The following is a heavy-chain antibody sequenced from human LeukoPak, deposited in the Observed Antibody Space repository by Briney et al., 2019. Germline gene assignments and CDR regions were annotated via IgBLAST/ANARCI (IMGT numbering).Heavy chain of an antibody. CDR3: ARESMVIHY. CDR2: FDPEDGET. V-gene: IGHV1-24*01. D-gene: IGHD5-18*01. CDR1: GYTLTELS. Sequence: VASVKVSCKVSGYTLTELSMHWVRQAPGKGLEWMGGFDPEDGETIYAQKFQGRVTMTRNTSISTAYMELSSLRSEDTAVYYCARESMVIHYWGQGTLVTVSS. J-gene: IGHJ4*02.